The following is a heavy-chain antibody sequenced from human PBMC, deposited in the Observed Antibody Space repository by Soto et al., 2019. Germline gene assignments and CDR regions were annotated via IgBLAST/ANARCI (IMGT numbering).Heavy chain of an antibody. CDR3: AKAMGGYYYDSSGYSSYYGMDV. CDR1: GFTFSSYS. J-gene: IGHJ6*02. CDR2: ISSSSSYI. D-gene: IGHD3-22*01. V-gene: IGHV3-21*01. Sequence: PGGSLRLSCAASGFTFSSYSMNWVRQAPGKGLEWVSSISSSSSYIYYADSVKGRFTISRDNAKNSLYLQMNSLRAEDTAVYYCAKAMGGYYYDSSGYSSYYGMDVWGQGTTVTVSS.